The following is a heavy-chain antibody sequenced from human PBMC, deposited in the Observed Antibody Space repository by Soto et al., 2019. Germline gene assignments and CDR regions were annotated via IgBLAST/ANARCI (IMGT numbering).Heavy chain of an antibody. J-gene: IGHJ6*02. Sequence: GGSLRLSCAACGFTFTSYAMHWVRQAPGKGLEWVAVISYDGSNKYYADSVKGRFTISRDNSKNTLYLQMNSLRAEDTAVYYCARDRQRGYSGYDYYYYYGMDVWGQGTTVTVSS. D-gene: IGHD5-12*01. CDR2: ISYDGSNK. CDR3: ARDRQRGYSGYDYYYYYGMDV. V-gene: IGHV3-30-3*01. CDR1: GFTFTSYA.